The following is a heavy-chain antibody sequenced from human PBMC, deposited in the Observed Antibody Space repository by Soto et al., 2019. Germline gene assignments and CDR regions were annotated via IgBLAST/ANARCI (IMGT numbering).Heavy chain of an antibody. CDR1: GFMFSSYG. Sequence: QVQLVASGGGVVQPGTSLRLSCAASGFMFSSYGMFWVRPAPGKGLARVAVLTYDGRNAYYGESVKGRFTISRDNSNNSLYLQMNNLRIDDTAVYYCGKGKGVTISGVVYFDYWGLGTALTVSS. J-gene: IGHJ4*02. D-gene: IGHD3-3*01. V-gene: IGHV3-30*18. CDR2: LTYDGRNA. CDR3: GKGKGVTISGVVYFDY.